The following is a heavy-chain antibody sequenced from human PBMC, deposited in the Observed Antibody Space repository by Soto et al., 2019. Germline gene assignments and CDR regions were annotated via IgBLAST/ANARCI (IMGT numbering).Heavy chain of an antibody. J-gene: IGHJ4*02. CDR1: GFSFSTYY. D-gene: IGHD4-17*01. Sequence: EVQLVESGGAVVQPGESLRLSCAASGFSFSTYYMHWVRQVPGKGLVWVSRIHSDGSTTTYADSVRGRFTISRDNTKNTLYLQMNSLRAEDTAVYYCAATYGSTTHFLYWGQGTVVTVST. CDR2: IHSDGSTT. CDR3: AATYGSTTHFLY. V-gene: IGHV3-74*01.